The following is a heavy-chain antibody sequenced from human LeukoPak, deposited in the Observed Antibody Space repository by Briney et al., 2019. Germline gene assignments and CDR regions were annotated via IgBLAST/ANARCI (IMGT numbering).Heavy chain of an antibody. V-gene: IGHV1-24*01. CDR3: TTRSGDFWSGFVN. D-gene: IGHD3-3*01. CDR1: VNSLSELS. CDR2: FDLEEGKM. Sequence: ASVTVSFTVSVNSLSELSIQWVRQAPGKGREGMGGFDLEEGKMVYEQNFQGRGTMTDDKDTQTAYMELRGRTCDDTAVYYCTTRSGDFWSGFVNWGQGTLVTVSS. J-gene: IGHJ4*02.